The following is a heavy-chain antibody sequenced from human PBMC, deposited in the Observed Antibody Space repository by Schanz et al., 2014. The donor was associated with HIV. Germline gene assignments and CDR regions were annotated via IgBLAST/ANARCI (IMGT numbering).Heavy chain of an antibody. Sequence: VQLVESGGGLVQPGGSLRLSCAASGFTFSSYAMSWVRQAPGKGLEWVARISPDGDTQHYADSLKGRFTISRDNFKNTLDLQMDSLRPDDTAVYYCAKGYTSSSGFNLWGRGTLVTVSS. D-gene: IGHD6-6*01. J-gene: IGHJ2*01. CDR3: AKGYTSSSGFNL. CDR2: ISPDGDTQ. V-gene: IGHV3-30*18. CDR1: GFTFSSYA.